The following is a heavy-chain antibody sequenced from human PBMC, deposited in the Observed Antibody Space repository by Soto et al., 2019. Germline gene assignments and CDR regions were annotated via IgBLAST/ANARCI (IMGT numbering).Heavy chain of an antibody. J-gene: IGHJ6*02. CDR3: ARGGSSWFYYYYGMDV. CDR1: GGSISSGGYY. V-gene: IGHV4-31*03. CDR2: IYYSGST. Sequence: SETLSLTCTVSGGSISSGGYYWNWIRQHPGKGLEWIGYIYYSGSTYYNPSLKSRVTISVDTSKNQFSLKLSSVTAADTAVYYCARGGSSWFYYYYGMDVWGQGTTVTVSS. D-gene: IGHD6-13*01.